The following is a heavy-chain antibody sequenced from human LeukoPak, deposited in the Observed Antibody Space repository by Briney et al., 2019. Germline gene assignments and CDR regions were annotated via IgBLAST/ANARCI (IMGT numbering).Heavy chain of an antibody. V-gene: IGHV4-4*07. J-gene: IGHJ4*02. CDR3: ARGLYSSSWCFFDC. D-gene: IGHD6-13*01. CDR2: ISASGST. Sequence: SETLSLTCTVSGGSISSYYWNWIRQPAGKGLEWIGHISASGSTNYNPSLNSRATMSLDTSKNQFSLKLSSVTAADAAVYYCARGLYSSSWCFFDCWGKGTLVTVSS. CDR1: GGSISSYY.